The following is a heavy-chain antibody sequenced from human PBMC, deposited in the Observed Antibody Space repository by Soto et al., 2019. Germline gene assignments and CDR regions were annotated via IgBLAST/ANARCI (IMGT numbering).Heavy chain of an antibody. CDR1: XXXFTSYG. CDR3: ARVEAVAGXDY. CDR2: ISAYNGNT. D-gene: IGHD6-19*01. V-gene: IGHV1-18*04. Sequence: SXXXFTSYGISWVRQAPGQGLERMGWISAYNGNTNYAQKLQGRVTMTTDTSTSTAYMELRSLRSDDTAVYYCARVEAVAGXDYWGQGTLVTVS. J-gene: IGHJ4*02.